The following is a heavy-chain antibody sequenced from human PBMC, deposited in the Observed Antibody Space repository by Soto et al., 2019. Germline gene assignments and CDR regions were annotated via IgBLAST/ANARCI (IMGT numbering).Heavy chain of an antibody. V-gene: IGHV4-31*03. D-gene: IGHD2-15*01. J-gene: IGHJ3*02. CDR3: ARAADFDDSAFDI. CDR1: GGSISSGGYY. CDR2: IYYSGST. Sequence: SETLSLTCTVSGGSISSGGYYWSWIRQHPGKGLEWIGYIYYSGSTYYNPSLKSRVTISVDTSKNQFSLKLSSVTAADTAMYYCARAADFDDSAFDIWGQGTMVTVSS.